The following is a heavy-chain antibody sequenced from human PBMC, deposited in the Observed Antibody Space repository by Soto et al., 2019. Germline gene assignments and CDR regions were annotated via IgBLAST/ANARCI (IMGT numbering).Heavy chain of an antibody. D-gene: IGHD6-19*01. V-gene: IGHV1-69*13. J-gene: IGHJ5*02. Sequence: SVKVSCKASGGTFSSYAISWVRQAPGQGLEWMGGIIPIFGTANYAQKFQGRVTITADESTSTAYMELSSLRSEDTAVYYCARMRYRQQLVTQGSGWYYWFDPWGQGTLVPSPQ. CDR3: ARMRYRQQLVTQGSGWYYWFDP. CDR2: IIPIFGTA. CDR1: GGTFSSYA.